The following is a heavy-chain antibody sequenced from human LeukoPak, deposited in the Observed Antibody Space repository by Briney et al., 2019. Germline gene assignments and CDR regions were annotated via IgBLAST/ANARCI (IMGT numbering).Heavy chain of an antibody. Sequence: ASVKVSCKASGYTFTGYYMHWVRQAPGQGLEWMGWINPNSGGTNYAQKFQGRVTMTRDTSISTAYMELSRLRSDDTAVYYCARDSMDYDILTGYYNGWFDSWGQGTLVTVSS. D-gene: IGHD3-9*01. CDR2: INPNSGGT. CDR3: ARDSMDYDILTGYYNGWFDS. J-gene: IGHJ5*01. CDR1: GYTFTGYY. V-gene: IGHV1-2*02.